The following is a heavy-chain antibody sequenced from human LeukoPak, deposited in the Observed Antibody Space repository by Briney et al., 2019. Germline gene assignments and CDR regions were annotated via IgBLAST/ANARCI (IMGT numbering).Heavy chain of an antibody. CDR3: ARSSYGSGSYYRKRNWFDP. V-gene: IGHV3-48*04. J-gene: IGHJ5*02. Sequence: GGSLRLSCAASGFTFSSYSMNWVRQAPGKGLEWVSYISSSSSTIYYADSVKGRFTISRDNAKNSLYLQMNSLRAEDTAVYYCARSSYGSGSYYRKRNWFDPWGQGTLVTVSS. CDR1: GFTFSSYS. D-gene: IGHD3-10*01. CDR2: ISSSSSTI.